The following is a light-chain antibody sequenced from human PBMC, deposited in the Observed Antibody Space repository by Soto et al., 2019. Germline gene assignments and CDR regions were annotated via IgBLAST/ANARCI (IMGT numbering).Light chain of an antibody. J-gene: IGKJ1*01. CDR3: QHYNRYSEA. CDR2: KAS. Sequence: DIQMTQSPSTLSGSVGDRVTITCRASQTISSWLAWYQQKPGKAPKLLIYKASTLKSGVPSRFSGSGSGTEFTLNISSLQPDDFATYYCQHYNRYSEAFGQGTKVELK. V-gene: IGKV1-5*03. CDR1: QTISSW.